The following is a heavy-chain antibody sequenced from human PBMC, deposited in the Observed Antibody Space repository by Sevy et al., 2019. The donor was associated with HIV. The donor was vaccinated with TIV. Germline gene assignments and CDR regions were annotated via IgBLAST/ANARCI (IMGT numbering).Heavy chain of an antibody. J-gene: IGHJ6*02. V-gene: IGHV3-30*04. CDR3: ARELVDYYGSGGNYYHAMDV. Sequence: GGSLRLSCAASGFTFSSYAMHWVRQAPGKGLEWVAVISYDGSNKYYADSVKGRFTISRDNSKNTLYLQMNSLRAEDTAVYYCARELVDYYGSGGNYYHAMDVWGQGTTVTVSS. CDR2: ISYDGSNK. D-gene: IGHD3-10*01. CDR1: GFTFSSYA.